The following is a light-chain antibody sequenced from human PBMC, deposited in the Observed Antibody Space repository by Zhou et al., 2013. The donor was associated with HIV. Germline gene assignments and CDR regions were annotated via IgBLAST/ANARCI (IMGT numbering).Light chain of an antibody. Sequence: DIQMTQSPSTLSASVGDRVTITCRASQSISSWLAWYQQKPGKAPKLLIYKASSLESEVPSRFSGSGSGTELTLTISSLQPDDFATYYCQQCKSYPYTFGQGTKLEIK. CDR2: KAS. V-gene: IGKV1-5*03. J-gene: IGKJ2*01. CDR3: QQCKSYPYT. CDR1: QSISSW.